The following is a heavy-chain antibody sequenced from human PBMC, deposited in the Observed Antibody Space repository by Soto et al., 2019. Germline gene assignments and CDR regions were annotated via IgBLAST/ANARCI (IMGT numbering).Heavy chain of an antibody. V-gene: IGHV4-30-4*01. CDR1: GGSISSGDYY. D-gene: IGHD6-19*01. Sequence: SETLSLSCTVSGGSISSGDYYWSWIRQPPGKGLEWIGYIYYSGRTYYNPSLKSRVTISVDTSKNQFSLKLSSVTAADTAVYYCASSIAVAGTRGLDYWGQGTLVTVSS. J-gene: IGHJ4*02. CDR3: ASSIAVAGTRGLDY. CDR2: IYYSGRT.